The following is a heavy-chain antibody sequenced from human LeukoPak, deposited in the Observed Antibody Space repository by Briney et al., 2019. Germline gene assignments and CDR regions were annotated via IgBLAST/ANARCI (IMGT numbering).Heavy chain of an antibody. CDR3: TRDRVGATFDY. CDR1: GFTFGDYA. CDR2: IRSKAYGGTT. J-gene: IGHJ4*02. V-gene: IGHV3-49*03. D-gene: IGHD1-26*01. Sequence: GGSLRLSCTASGFTFGDYAMSWFRQAPGKGLEWVGFIRSKAYGGTTEYAASVKGRFTISRDDSKSIAYLQMNSLKTEDTAVYCCTRDRVGATFDYWGQGTLVTVSS.